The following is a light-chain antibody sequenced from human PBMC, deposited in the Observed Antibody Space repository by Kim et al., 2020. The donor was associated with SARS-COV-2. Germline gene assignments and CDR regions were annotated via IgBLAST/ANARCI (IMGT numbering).Light chain of an antibody. CDR2: GAS. CDR3: QQYGSPPYT. CDR1: QSVNNNF. J-gene: IGKJ2*01. Sequence: LCPRERANLSCRAKQSVNNNFLAWYQQKPGQAPRLLIYGASSRATCIPDRFSGSGSETDFTLTISRLEPGDFAVFYCQQYGSPPYTFGQETKLE. V-gene: IGKV3-20*01.